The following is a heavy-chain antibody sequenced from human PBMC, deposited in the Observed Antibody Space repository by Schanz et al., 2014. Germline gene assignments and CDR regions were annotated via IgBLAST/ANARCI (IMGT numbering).Heavy chain of an antibody. V-gene: IGHV3-11*04. CDR3: ARGGSGSHYRLDY. CDR1: GFPFSDYF. CDR2: IGNGGVTI. D-gene: IGHD1-26*01. Sequence: QVQLVDSGGGLVKPGGSLRLSCTASGFPFSDYFMAWIRQPPGRGLEWVSYIGNGGVTIYYADSVKGRFTISRDNSKNSLYLQMNSLRADDTAVYYCARGGSGSHYRLDYWGQGTLVTVSS. J-gene: IGHJ4*02.